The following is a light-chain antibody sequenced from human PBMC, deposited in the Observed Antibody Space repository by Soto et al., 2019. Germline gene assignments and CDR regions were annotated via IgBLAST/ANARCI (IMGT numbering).Light chain of an antibody. CDR3: MQGTHWPPYT. V-gene: IGKV2-30*01. J-gene: IGKJ2*01. CDR2: KVS. Sequence: DVVMTQSPLSLPVTLGQPASISCSSSHSLAYSDGNTYLNWFQQRPGQSPRRLIYKVSNRDSGVPDRFSGSGSGTDFTLKISRVEAEDVGVYYCMQGTHWPPYTVGQGTKLEIK. CDR1: HSLAYSDGNTY.